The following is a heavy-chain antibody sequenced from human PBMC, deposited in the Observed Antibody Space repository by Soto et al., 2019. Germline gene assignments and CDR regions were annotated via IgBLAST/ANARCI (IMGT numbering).Heavy chain of an antibody. CDR3: AKVSPLHTMPDAFDI. CDR2: IKEDGGEK. CDR1: RFTFSSYW. V-gene: IGHV3-7*04. J-gene: IGHJ3*02. D-gene: IGHD2-2*01. Sequence: TGGSLRLSCLASRFTFSSYWMSWVRQAPGKGLEWVANIKEDGGEKYYVDSVKGRFTISRDNAKNSLYLQMKSLRGEDTAVYYCAKVSPLHTMPDAFDIWGQGTMVTVSS.